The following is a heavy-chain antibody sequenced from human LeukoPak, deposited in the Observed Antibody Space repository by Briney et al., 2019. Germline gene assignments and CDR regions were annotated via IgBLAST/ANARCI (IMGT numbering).Heavy chain of an antibody. V-gene: IGHV1-69*13. CDR3: ARVGGEDDYYYYYGMGV. J-gene: IGHJ6*02. CDR2: IIPIFGTA. D-gene: IGHD3-10*01. Sequence: ASVKVSCKASGGTFSSYAISWVRQAPGQGLEWMGGIIPIFGTANYAQKFQGRVTITADESTSTAYMELSSLRSEDTAVYYCARVGGEDDYYYYYGMGVWGQGTTVTVSS. CDR1: GGTFSSYA.